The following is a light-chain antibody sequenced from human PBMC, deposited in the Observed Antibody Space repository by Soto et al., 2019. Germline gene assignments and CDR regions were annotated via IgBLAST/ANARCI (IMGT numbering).Light chain of an antibody. CDR3: SSYTSISTLV. J-gene: IGLJ1*01. CDR2: EVS. Sequence: QSVLTQPASVSGSPGQSITISCTGTDSDIGAYNYVSWYQQHPGKAPKLMIYEVSDRPSGVSNRFSGSKSGNTASLTISGLQAEDEADYYCSSYTSISTLVFGSGTMVTVL. CDR1: DSDIGAYNY. V-gene: IGLV2-14*01.